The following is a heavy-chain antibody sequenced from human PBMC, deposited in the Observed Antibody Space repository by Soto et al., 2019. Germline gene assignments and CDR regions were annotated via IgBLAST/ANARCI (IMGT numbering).Heavy chain of an antibody. V-gene: IGHV3-30*18. D-gene: IGHD3-22*01. CDR2: ISYDGSNK. J-gene: IGHJ3*02. CDR3: AKDLSSGYPLDAFDI. CDR1: GFTFSGYG. Sequence: VGSLRLSCAASGFTFSGYGMHWVRQAPGKGLEWVAVISYDGSNKYYADSVKGRFTISRDNSKNTLYLQMNSLRAEDTAVYYCAKDLSSGYPLDAFDIWGQGTMVTVSS.